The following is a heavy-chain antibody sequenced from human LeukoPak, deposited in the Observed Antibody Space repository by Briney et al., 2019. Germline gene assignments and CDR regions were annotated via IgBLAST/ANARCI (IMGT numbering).Heavy chain of an antibody. D-gene: IGHD3-9*01. CDR1: GFTLSRYS. Sequence: GGSLRSSCAAYGFTLSRYSMNWVGHAPGKGMEWVSFISTSSIYIYYGDSVKGRFTISRDNAKNALHLEMNSLRAEDTAVYYGARGEDYDSFTGVDYWGQGTLVTVSS. CDR3: ARGEDYDSFTGVDY. CDR2: ISTSSIYI. V-gene: IGHV3-21*01. J-gene: IGHJ4*02.